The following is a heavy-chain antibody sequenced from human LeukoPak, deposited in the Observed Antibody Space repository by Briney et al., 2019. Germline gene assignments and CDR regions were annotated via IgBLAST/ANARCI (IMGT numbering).Heavy chain of an antibody. CDR2: ISGSGGST. D-gene: IGHD6-13*01. Sequence: GGSLRLSCAASGFTFSSYAMSWVRQAPGKGLEWVSAISGSGGSTYYADSVKGRFTISRDNSKNTLYLQMNSLRAEDTAVYYCARDKPPPNIAAAGMGYYFDYWGQGTLVTVSS. V-gene: IGHV3-23*01. CDR3: ARDKPPPNIAAAGMGYYFDY. CDR1: GFTFSSYA. J-gene: IGHJ4*02.